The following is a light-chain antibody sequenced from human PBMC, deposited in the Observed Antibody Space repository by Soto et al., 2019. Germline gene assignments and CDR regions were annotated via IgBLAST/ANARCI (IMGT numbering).Light chain of an antibody. V-gene: IGLV2-14*03. J-gene: IGLJ1*01. CDR3: SSYTSSITYV. Sequence: QSVLTQPASVSGSPGQSITISCTGTSSDVGGYNYVSWYQLHPGKAPKPMIYDVSNRPSGVSNRFSGSKSGNTASLTISGLQAEDEADYFCSSYTSSITYVFGSGTKVTVL. CDR1: SSDVGGYNY. CDR2: DVS.